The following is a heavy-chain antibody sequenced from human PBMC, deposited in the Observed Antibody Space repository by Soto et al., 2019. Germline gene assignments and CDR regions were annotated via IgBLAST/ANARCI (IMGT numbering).Heavy chain of an antibody. CDR1: GGSISSGGYS. V-gene: IGHV4-30-2*01. Sequence: SETLSLTCAVSGGSISSGGYSWSWIRQPPGKGLEWIGYIYHSGSTYYNPSLKSRVTISVDRSKNQFSLKLSSVTAADTAVYYCASVSARNCYWGRGVWGRGTTVTVSS. CDR2: IYHSGST. J-gene: IGHJ6*02. CDR3: ASVSARNCYWGRGV. D-gene: IGHD1-1*01.